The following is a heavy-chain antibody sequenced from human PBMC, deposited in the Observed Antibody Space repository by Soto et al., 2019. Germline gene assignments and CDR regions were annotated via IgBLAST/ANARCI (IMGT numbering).Heavy chain of an antibody. D-gene: IGHD6-19*01. Sequence: QVQLQESGPGLIEPSQTLTLTCTVSGGSISSGGYYWNWIRQHPGKGLEWIGYAYYSGNTNYNPSHNSRVTISADTSKSQFSLKLSSVTAADTAVYYCARLSSSGWPIEYWGQGTLVTVSS. CDR1: GGSISSGGYY. J-gene: IGHJ4*02. CDR3: ARLSSSGWPIEY. CDR2: AYYSGNT. V-gene: IGHV4-31*03.